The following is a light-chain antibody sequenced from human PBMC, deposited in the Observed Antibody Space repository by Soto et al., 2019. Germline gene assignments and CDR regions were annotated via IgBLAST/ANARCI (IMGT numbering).Light chain of an antibody. CDR1: QSISTW. CDR2: KAS. Sequence: DIQMTQSPSTLSASVGDRVTITCRASQSISTWLAWYQQKPGKAPNLLIYKASSLESGVPSRFSGSGSGTEFTLTISSLQPDDFATYYCQKYNNYPVAFGQGTKVDIK. CDR3: QKYNNYPVA. J-gene: IGKJ1*01. V-gene: IGKV1-5*03.